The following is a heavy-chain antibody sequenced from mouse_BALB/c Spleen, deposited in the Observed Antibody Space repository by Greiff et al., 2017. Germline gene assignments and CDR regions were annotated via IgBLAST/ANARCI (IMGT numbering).Heavy chain of an antibody. Sequence: VQLKESGPGLVKPSQSLSLTCTVTGYSITSDYAWNWIRQFPGNKLEWMGYISYSGSTSYNPSLKSRISITRDTSKNQFFLQLNSVTTEDTATYYCARRGTGTYWFAYWGQGTLVTVSA. J-gene: IGHJ3*01. CDR2: ISYSGST. CDR3: ARRGTGTYWFAY. D-gene: IGHD4-1*01. V-gene: IGHV3-2*02. CDR1: GYSITSDYA.